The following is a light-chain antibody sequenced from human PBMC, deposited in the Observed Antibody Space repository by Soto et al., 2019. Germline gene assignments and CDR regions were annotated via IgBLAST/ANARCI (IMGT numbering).Light chain of an antibody. CDR1: QTISSW. J-gene: IGKJ5*01. Sequence: DIQMTQSPSTLSGSVGDRVTITCRASQTISSWLAWYQQKPGKAPKLLIYKASTLKSGVPSRFSGSGSGTDFTLTISNLQAEDVAVYYCQQHHSTPLTFGQGTRLEIK. CDR3: QQHHSTPLT. CDR2: KAS. V-gene: IGKV1-5*03.